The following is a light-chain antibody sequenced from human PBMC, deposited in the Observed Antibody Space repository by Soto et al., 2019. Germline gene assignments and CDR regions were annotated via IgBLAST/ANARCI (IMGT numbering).Light chain of an antibody. CDR3: QQYNSWVT. CDR1: QSISTT. Sequence: EIVLTQSPVTLSVSPGERATLSCRASQSISTTLVWYQQKPGQAPRLLIYGASTRATGVPARFSGSGSGTEFTLTISSLQSEYFAVYYCQQYNSWVTFGGGTKVEIK. J-gene: IGKJ4*01. CDR2: GAS. V-gene: IGKV3-15*01.